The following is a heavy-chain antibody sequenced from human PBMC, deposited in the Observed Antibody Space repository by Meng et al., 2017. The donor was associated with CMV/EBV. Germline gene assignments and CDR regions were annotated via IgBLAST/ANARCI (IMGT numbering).Heavy chain of an antibody. J-gene: IGHJ5*02. Sequence: GESLKISCAASGFTFSSYGMHWVRQAPGKGLEWVAFIGYDGSNKYYADSVKGRFTISRDNSKNTLYLQMNSLRAEDTAVYYCASDARVYGGWFDPWGQGTLVTVSS. D-gene: IGHD6-13*01. CDR3: ASDARVYGGWFDP. CDR1: GFTFSSYG. CDR2: IGYDGSNK. V-gene: IGHV3-30*02.